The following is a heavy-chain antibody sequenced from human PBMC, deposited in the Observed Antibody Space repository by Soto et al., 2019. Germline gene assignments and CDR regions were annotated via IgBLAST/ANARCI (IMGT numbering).Heavy chain of an antibody. D-gene: IGHD2-15*01. CDR3: ARARSGLYCSGGSCYWGSLDY. CDR2: IKQDGSEK. Sequence: EVQLVESGGGLVQPGGSLRLSCAASGFTFSSYWMSWVRQAPGKGLEWVANIKQDGSEKYYVDSVKGRFTISRDNAKNSLYLQMNSLRAEDTAVYYCARARSGLYCSGGSCYWGSLDYWGQGTLVTVSS. CDR1: GFTFSSYW. V-gene: IGHV3-7*01. J-gene: IGHJ4*02.